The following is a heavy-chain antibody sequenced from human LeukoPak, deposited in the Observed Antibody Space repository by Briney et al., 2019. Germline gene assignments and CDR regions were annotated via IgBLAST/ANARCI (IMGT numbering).Heavy chain of an antibody. CDR1: GYTFTSYA. V-gene: IGHV7-4-1*02. J-gene: IGHJ3*02. D-gene: IGHD3-22*01. Sequence: ASVKVSCKASGYTFTSYAMNWVRQAPGQGLEWMGWINTNTGNPTYAQGFTGRFVFSLDTSVSTAYLQISSLKAEDTAVYYCARDIDYYDSSGYRLDAFDIWGQGTMVTVSS. CDR3: ARDIDYYDSSGYRLDAFDI. CDR2: INTNTGNP.